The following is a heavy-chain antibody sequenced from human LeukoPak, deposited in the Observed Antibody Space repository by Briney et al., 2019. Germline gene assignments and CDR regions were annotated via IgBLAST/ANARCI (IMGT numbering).Heavy chain of an antibody. J-gene: IGHJ4*02. V-gene: IGHV3-30*04. CDR3: ARPVVGITMARGVIGGFDY. Sequence: GGSLRLSCAASGFIFSSYAMHWVRQAPGKGLEWVAVISYDGSNKYYADSVKGRFTISRDNSKNTLYLQMNSLRAEDTAVYYCARPVVGITMARGVIGGFDYWGQGTLVTVSS. CDR1: GFIFSSYA. D-gene: IGHD3-10*01. CDR2: ISYDGSNK.